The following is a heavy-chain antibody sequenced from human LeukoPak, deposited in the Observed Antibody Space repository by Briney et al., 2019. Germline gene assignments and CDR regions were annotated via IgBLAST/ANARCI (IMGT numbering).Heavy chain of an antibody. J-gene: IGHJ6*02. D-gene: IGHD3-9*01. CDR2: IYYSGST. CDR3: AGHVGESYYDILTGYYSPPYYYYGMDV. CDR1: GGSISSYY. Sequence: SETLSLTCTVSGGSISSYYWSWIRQPPGKGLEWIGYIYYSGSTNYNTSLKSGVTISVERCKKQFSLRRRCVAAEDRAVGYCAGHVGESYYDILTGYYSPPYYYYGMDVWGQGTTVTVSS. V-gene: IGHV4-59*08.